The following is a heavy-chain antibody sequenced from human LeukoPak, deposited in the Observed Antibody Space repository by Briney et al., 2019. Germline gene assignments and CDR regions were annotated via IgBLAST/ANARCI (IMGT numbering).Heavy chain of an antibody. CDR1: GGSISSGSYY. J-gene: IGHJ5*02. Sequence: SETLSLTCTVSGGSISSGSYYWSRIRQPAGKGLEWIGRIYTSGSTNYNPSLKSRVTISVDTSKNQFSLKLSSVTAADTAVYYCARDARGYGGRWFDPWGQGTLVTVSS. V-gene: IGHV4-61*02. CDR3: ARDARGYGGRWFDP. D-gene: IGHD3-22*01. CDR2: IYTSGST.